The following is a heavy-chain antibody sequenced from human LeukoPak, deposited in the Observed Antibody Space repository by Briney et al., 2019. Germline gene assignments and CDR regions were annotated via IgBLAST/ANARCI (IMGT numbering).Heavy chain of an antibody. Sequence: SETLSLTCTVSGGSITSSSYYWGWIRQPPGKGLEWIGSIYYSGSTYYNPSLKSRVTISVDTSKNQFSLKLTSVTAADTAVYYCAGEERGGFRFDYWGQGTVVTVSS. CDR1: GGSITSSSYY. D-gene: IGHD5-12*01. CDR2: IYYSGST. J-gene: IGHJ4*02. V-gene: IGHV4-39*01. CDR3: AGEERGGFRFDY.